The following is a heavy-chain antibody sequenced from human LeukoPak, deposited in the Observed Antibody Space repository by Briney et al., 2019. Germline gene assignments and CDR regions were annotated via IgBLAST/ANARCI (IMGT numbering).Heavy chain of an antibody. CDR1: GGSISSYY. V-gene: IGHV4-4*07. Sequence: PSETLSLTCTVSGGSISSYYWSWIRQPAGKGLEWIGRIYTSGSTNYNPSLKSRVTMSVDTSKNQFSLKLSSVTAADTAVYYCARAGTYSGSYRFDSWGQGTLVTVSS. D-gene: IGHD1-26*01. CDR3: ARAGTYSGSYRFDS. CDR2: IYTSGST. J-gene: IGHJ4*02.